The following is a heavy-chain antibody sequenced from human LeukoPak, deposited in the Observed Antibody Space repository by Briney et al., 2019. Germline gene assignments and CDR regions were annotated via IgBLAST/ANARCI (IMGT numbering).Heavy chain of an antibody. J-gene: IGHJ4*02. D-gene: IGHD2-2*01. Sequence: ASVKVSCKASGYTFSNFGINWVRQAPGQGLEWMGWISGNNDNPNYGQKFQGRFTVTTDSSTNTAYMELRNLRFDDAAVYYCARDGTSTDDYWGQGTLVTVSS. CDR2: ISGNNDNP. CDR1: GYTFSNFG. CDR3: ARDGTSTDDY. V-gene: IGHV1-18*01.